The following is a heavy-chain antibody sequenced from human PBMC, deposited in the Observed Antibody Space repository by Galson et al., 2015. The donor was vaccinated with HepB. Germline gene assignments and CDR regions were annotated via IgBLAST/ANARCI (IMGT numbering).Heavy chain of an antibody. CDR2: IKQDGSEK. CDR1: GFTFSSYW. CDR3: ARAGRYSHLYYFDY. J-gene: IGHJ4*02. Sequence: SLRLSCAASGFTFSSYWMSWVRQAPGKGLEWVANIKQDGSEKYYVDSVKGRFTISRDNAKNSLYLQMNSLRAEDTAVYYCARAGRYSHLYYFDYWGQGTLVTVSS. V-gene: IGHV3-7*03. D-gene: IGHD6-19*01.